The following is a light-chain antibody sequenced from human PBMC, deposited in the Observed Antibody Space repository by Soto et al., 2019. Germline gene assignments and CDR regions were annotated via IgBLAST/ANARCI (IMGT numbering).Light chain of an antibody. CDR3: QYYGRSPRP. CDR2: GAS. J-gene: IGKJ1*01. CDR1: QSVSSSS. V-gene: IGKV3-20*01. Sequence: EIGLTQSPGTLSLSRGERATLSCRASQSVSSSSLDWYQQKPGQAPRLVIYGASSRATGIPDRFSGSGSGTEFTLTISSLQSEDFAMYYCQYYGRSPRPFGQGTKVDIK.